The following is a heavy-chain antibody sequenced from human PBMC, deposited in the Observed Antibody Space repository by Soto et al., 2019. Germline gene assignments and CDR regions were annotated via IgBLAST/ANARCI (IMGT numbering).Heavy chain of an antibody. V-gene: IGHV4-61*01. CDR3: AREGNYYYYMDV. CDR1: GGSISSSYY. Sequence: PSETLSLTCAVSGGSISSSYYWSWIRQPPGKGLEWIGYIYYSGSTNYNPSLKSRVTISVDTSKNQFSLKLSSVSAADTAVYYCAREGNYYYYMDVWGKGTTVTVSS. CDR2: IYYSGST. J-gene: IGHJ6*03.